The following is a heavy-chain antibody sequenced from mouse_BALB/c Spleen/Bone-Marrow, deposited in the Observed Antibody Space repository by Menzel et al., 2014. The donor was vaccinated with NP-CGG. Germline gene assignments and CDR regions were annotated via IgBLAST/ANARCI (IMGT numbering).Heavy chain of an antibody. CDR1: GFTFTDYY. V-gene: IGHV5-4*02. CDR2: ISNGGSYT. J-gene: IGHJ1*01. CDR3: ARDSLYYYGSSYGYFDV. Sequence: EVKLVESGGGLMKPGGSLKPSCAASGFTFTDYYMYWVRQTPEKRLEWVATISNGGSYTYYPDSVKGRFTISRDNAKNNLYLQMSSLKSEDTGMYYCARDSLYYYGSSYGYFDVWGAGTTVTVSS. D-gene: IGHD1-1*01.